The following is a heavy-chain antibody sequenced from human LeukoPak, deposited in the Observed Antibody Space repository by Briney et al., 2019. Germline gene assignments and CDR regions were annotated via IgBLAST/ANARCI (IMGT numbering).Heavy chain of an antibody. CDR2: IYYSGSA. CDR3: ARDRSRNSEVLFDY. D-gene: IGHD1-7*01. Sequence: PSETLSLTCTVSAYSISSGYYWSWIRPHPGKGLEWIGYIYYSGSAYYNPSLKSRVTISVDTSKNQFSLKLSSVTAADTAVYYCARDRSRNSEVLFDYWGQGTLVTVSS. J-gene: IGHJ4*02. CDR1: AYSISSGYY. V-gene: IGHV4-31*03.